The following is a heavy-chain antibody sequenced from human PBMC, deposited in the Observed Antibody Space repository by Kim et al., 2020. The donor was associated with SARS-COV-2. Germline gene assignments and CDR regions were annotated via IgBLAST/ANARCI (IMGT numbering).Heavy chain of an antibody. Sequence: SETLSLTCTVSGGSISSGGYYWSWIRQHPGKGLEWIGYIYYSGSTYYNPSLKSRVTISVDTSKNQFSLKLSSVTAADTAVYYCARGGGGSTSFDYWGQGTLVTVSS. CDR1: GGSISSGGYY. D-gene: IGHD1-26*01. J-gene: IGHJ4*02. CDR3: ARGGGGSTSFDY. V-gene: IGHV4-31*03. CDR2: IYYSGST.